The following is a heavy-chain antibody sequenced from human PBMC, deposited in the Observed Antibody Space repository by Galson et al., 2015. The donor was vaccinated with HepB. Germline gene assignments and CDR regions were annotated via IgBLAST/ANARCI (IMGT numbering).Heavy chain of an antibody. D-gene: IGHD3-10*01. J-gene: IGHJ2*01. Sequence: SLRLSCAASGFTFSAYTMNWVRRAPGKGLESIAYISTNGATIYYADSVKGRFTVSRDDARNSLYLQMNSLRDEDTAVYYCAGVFFGSERYSAYWYFDLWGRGTLVTVPS. CDR2: ISTNGATI. V-gene: IGHV3-48*02. CDR1: GFTFSAYT. CDR3: AGVFFGSERYSAYWYFDL.